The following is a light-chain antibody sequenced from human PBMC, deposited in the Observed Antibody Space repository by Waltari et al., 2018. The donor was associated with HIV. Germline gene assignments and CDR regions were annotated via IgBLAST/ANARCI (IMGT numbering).Light chain of an antibody. CDR1: TTDVGIYDH. J-gene: IGLJ1*01. V-gene: IGLV2-8*01. CDR3: CSYAGGNNFV. Sequence: SALTQPPSASGSPGQSLTLSCPGTTTDVGIYDHVSWHQIHPAHPPKLLMFAVNTRPSGVPDGFFGSKSGSAASLTVSGLQAEDEADYYCCSYAGGNNFVFGTGTKVTVL. CDR2: AVN.